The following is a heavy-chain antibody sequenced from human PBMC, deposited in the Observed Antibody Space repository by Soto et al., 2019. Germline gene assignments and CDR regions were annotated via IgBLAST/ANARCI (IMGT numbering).Heavy chain of an antibody. D-gene: IGHD3-22*01. V-gene: IGHV1-2*04. J-gene: IGHJ3*02. Sequence: QVQLVQSGAEVKKPGASVKVSCKASGYTFTGYYMHWVRQAPGQRLEWMGWINPNSGGTNYAQKCQGWVTMTRDTSISTAYMELSRLRSDDTAVYYCARDYYDSSGYHSNDAFDIWGQGTMVTVSS. CDR3: ARDYYDSSGYHSNDAFDI. CDR1: GYTFTGYY. CDR2: INPNSGGT.